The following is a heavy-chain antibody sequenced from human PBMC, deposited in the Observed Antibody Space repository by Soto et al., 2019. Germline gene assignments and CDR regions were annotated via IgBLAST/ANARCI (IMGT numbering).Heavy chain of an antibody. CDR1: GFTFSSYW. CDR2: IKQDGSEK. J-gene: IGHJ4*02. CDR3: ARVVVYFDY. V-gene: IGHV3-7*04. Sequence: EVQLVESGGGLVQPGGSLRLSCAASGFTFSSYWMSWVRQAPGKGLEWVANIKQDGSEKYYVDSVKGRFTISRDNDKNSLYLRMTSLRAEDTAVYYCARVVVYFDYWGQGTMVTVSS. D-gene: IGHD2-15*01.